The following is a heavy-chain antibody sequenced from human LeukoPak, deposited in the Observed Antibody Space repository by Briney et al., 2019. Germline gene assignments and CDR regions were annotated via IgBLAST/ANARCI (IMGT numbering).Heavy chain of an antibody. CDR2: IYYSGST. D-gene: IGHD4-17*01. CDR3: ARHSYGDSFDY. Sequence: SWIRQPPGKGLEWIGYIYYSGSTYYNPSLKSRVTISVDTSKNQFSLKLSSVTAADTAVYYCARHSYGDSFDYWGQGTLVTVSS. V-gene: IGHV4-30-4*01. J-gene: IGHJ4*02.